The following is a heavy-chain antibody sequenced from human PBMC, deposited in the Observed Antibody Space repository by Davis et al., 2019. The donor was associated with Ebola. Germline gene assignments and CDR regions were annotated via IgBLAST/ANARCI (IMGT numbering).Heavy chain of an antibody. V-gene: IGHV4-59*01. J-gene: IGHJ2*01. CDR3: ARVQLDFLYYWYFDL. CDR2: IYYSGST. Sequence: MPSETLSLTCTVSGGSISSYYWSWIRQPPGKGLEWIGYIYYSGSTNYNPSLKSRVTISVDTSKDQFSLKLSSVTAADTAVYYCARVQLDFLYYWYFDLWGRGTLVTVSS. CDR1: GGSISSYY. D-gene: IGHD2-2*01.